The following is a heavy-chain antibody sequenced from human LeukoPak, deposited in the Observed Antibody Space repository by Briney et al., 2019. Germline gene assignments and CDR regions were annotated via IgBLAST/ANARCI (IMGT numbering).Heavy chain of an antibody. CDR2: ITWNGGST. D-gene: IGHD5-18*01. V-gene: IGHV3-20*04. CDR3: AKAGYSYGYVYYFDY. Sequence: PGGSLRLSCAASGFSFNDYGMSWVRQAPGQGPEWVSGITWNGGSTDYAASVKGRFTISRDNAKNTLFLQMHSLRVEDTAIYYCAKAGYSYGYVYYFDYWGQGTLVTVSS. CDR1: GFSFNDYG. J-gene: IGHJ4*02.